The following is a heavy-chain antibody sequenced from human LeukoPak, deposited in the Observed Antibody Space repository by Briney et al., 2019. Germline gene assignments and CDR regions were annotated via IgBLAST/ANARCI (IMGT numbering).Heavy chain of an antibody. D-gene: IGHD2-2*02. CDR2: IYYSGST. Sequence: SETLSLTCTVSGGSISSYYWSWIRQPPGKGLEWIGYIYYSGSTNYNPSLKSRVTISVDTSKNQFSLKLSSVTAADTAVYYCASGIVVVPAAIVSPEYFQHWGQGTLVTVSS. V-gene: IGHV4-59*08. CDR1: GGSISSYY. CDR3: ASGIVVVPAAIVSPEYFQH. J-gene: IGHJ1*01.